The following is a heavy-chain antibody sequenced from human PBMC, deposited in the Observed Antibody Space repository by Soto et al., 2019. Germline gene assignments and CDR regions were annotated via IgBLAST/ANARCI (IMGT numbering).Heavy chain of an antibody. CDR2: INPNTGDT. V-gene: IGHV1-2*02. J-gene: IGHJ6*02. CDR1: GYTFTDYY. CDR3: ARSTHGSVDYSVDYYYGWDF. D-gene: IGHD3-22*01. Sequence: QVPLVQSGDEVKKPGASVKVSCNASGYTFTDYYIHWVRQAPGQGLERMGWINPNTGDTNYEQKVQVRVIMTRDTYINTPYRMLSSLRADDTAFYYCARSTHGSVDYSVDYYYGWDFWVQGTTLTVSS.